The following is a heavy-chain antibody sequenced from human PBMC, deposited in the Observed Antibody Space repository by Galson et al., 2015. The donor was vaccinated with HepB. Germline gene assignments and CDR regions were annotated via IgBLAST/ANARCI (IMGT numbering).Heavy chain of an antibody. D-gene: IGHD1-7*01. J-gene: IGHJ6*02. CDR1: GFTFSTYA. CDR2: IWSDGSNK. Sequence: SLRLSCAASGFTFSTYAMHWVRQAPGKGLEWVAVIWSDGSNKYYADSVKGRFTISRDNSKNTLYLQMNSLRADDTAVYYCATTTQFYYDYGMDVWGQGTTVIVSS. CDR3: ATTTQFYYDYGMDV. V-gene: IGHV3-33*01.